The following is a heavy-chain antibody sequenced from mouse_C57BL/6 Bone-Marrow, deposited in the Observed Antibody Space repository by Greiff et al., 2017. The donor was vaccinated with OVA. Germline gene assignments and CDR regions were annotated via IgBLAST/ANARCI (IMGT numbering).Heavy chain of an antibody. J-gene: IGHJ3*01. D-gene: IGHD4-1*01. CDR1: GYSFTGYY. V-gene: IGHV1-42*01. CDR2: INPSTGGT. Sequence: EVQLQQSGPELVKPGASVKISCKASGYSFTGYYMNWVKQSPEKSLEWIGEINPSTGGTTYNQKFKAKATLPVDKSSSTAYMQLKSLTSEDSAVYYCARGGTSPFAYWGRGTLVTVSA. CDR3: ARGGTSPFAY.